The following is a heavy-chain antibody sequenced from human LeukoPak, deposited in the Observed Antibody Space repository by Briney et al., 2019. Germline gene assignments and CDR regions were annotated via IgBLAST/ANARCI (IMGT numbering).Heavy chain of an antibody. CDR1: ADSITGYY. CDR2: VYHTGTS. V-gene: IGHV4-59*01. Sequence: PSETLSLAFTVSADSITGYYWTWVRQPPAKGLEWIGYVYHTGTSNYNPSVRSRITMSVDTSKNQYSMNLTSVTAADTAVYYCARALDTWSALDYWGLGTLVSVSS. D-gene: IGHD5-18*01. J-gene: IGHJ4*02. CDR3: ARALDTWSALDY.